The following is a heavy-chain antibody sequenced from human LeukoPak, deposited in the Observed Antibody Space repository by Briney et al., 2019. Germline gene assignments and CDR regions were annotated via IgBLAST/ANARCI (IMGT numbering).Heavy chain of an antibody. J-gene: IGHJ4*02. Sequence: GGSLRLSCAASGFTFSSYSMNWVRQAPGKGLEWVSPISSSSSYIYYADSVKGRFTIPRDNAKNSLYLQMNSLRAEDTAVYYCARDVPDYVWGSYLPYYFDYWGQGTLVTVSS. V-gene: IGHV3-21*01. CDR3: ARDVPDYVWGSYLPYYFDY. CDR1: GFTFSSYS. CDR2: ISSSSSYI. D-gene: IGHD3-16*02.